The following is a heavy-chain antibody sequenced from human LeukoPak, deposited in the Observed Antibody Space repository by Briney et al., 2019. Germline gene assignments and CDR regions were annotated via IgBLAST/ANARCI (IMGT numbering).Heavy chain of an antibody. Sequence: PGGSLRLSCAASGFTFSSYSMNWVRQAPGKGLEWVSSISSSSSCIYYADSVKGRFTISRDNAKNSLYLQMNSLRAEDTAVYYCARDPSSWYGYNWFDPWGQGTLVTVSS. J-gene: IGHJ5*02. D-gene: IGHD6-13*01. CDR3: ARDPSSWYGYNWFDP. CDR2: ISSSSSCI. CDR1: GFTFSSYS. V-gene: IGHV3-21*01.